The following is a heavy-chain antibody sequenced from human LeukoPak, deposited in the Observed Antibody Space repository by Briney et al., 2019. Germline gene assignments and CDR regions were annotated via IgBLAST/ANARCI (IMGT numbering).Heavy chain of an antibody. J-gene: IGHJ3*02. Sequence: GGSLRLSCAACGFTFSIFGMHWVRQAPGKGLEWGAVIWYDASNKYYADSVKGRFTISRDNSKNTLFLQMNSLRAEDKAVYYCAKDFYDDSSGYYTPGDAFDIWGQGTMVTVSS. V-gene: IGHV3-30*02. D-gene: IGHD3-22*01. CDR2: IWYDASNK. CDR3: AKDFYDDSSGYYTPGDAFDI. CDR1: GFTFSIFG.